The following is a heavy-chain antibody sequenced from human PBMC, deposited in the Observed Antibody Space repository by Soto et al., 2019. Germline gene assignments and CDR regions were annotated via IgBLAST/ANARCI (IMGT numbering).Heavy chain of an antibody. Sequence: PGESLKISCKGSGYSFTSYWISWVRQMPGKGLEWMGRIDPSDSYTNYSPSFQGHVTISADKSISTAYLQWSSLKASDTAMYYCARQYDFWSGFSQPTYYYGMDVWGQGTTVTSP. CDR1: GYSFTSYW. CDR2: IDPSDSYT. J-gene: IGHJ6*02. CDR3: ARQYDFWSGFSQPTYYYGMDV. V-gene: IGHV5-10-1*01. D-gene: IGHD3-3*01.